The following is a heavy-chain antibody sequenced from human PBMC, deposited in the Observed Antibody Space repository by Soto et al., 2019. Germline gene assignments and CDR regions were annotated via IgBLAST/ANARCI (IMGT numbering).Heavy chain of an antibody. CDR1: GYTFTSYG. D-gene: IGHD1-26*01. V-gene: IGHV1-18*01. J-gene: IGHJ4*02. CDR2: ISADNGNT. Sequence: QVQLVHSGAEVKKPGASVKVSCKASGYTFTSYGISWVRQAPGQGLEWMGWISADNGNTNYAQKLQGRVTMTTDTSTSTAYIERRSLRSADTAVYYCARDRGSYALDYWGQGTLVTVSS. CDR3: ARDRGSYALDY.